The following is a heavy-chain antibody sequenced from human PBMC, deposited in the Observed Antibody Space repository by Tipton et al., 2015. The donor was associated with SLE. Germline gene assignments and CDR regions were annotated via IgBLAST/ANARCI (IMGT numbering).Heavy chain of an antibody. Sequence: TLSLTCTVSGGSISSSSYYWGWIRPPPGKGLGWIGGVYYSGSTYYNPSLKSRVTISVDASKNQFSLKLSSVTAADTAVYYCASGFEYSSSEPFDYWGQGTLVTVSS. CDR3: ASGFEYSSSEPFDY. J-gene: IGHJ4*02. V-gene: IGHV4-39*07. D-gene: IGHD6-6*01. CDR2: VYYSGST. CDR1: GGSISSSSYY.